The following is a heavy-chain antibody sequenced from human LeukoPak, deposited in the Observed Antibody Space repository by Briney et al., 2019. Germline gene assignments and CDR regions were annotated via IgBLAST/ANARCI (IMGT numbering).Heavy chain of an antibody. CDR2: IKQDGSEK. J-gene: IGHJ4*02. CDR3: ARDWVWTGRPFDY. V-gene: IGHV3-7*01. D-gene: IGHD6-6*01. CDR1: GFTFSSYW. Sequence: GGSLRLSCAASGFTFSSYWMSWVRQAPGKGLEWVANIKQDGSEKYYVDSVEGRFTISRDNAKNSLYLQKNSLRAEDTAVYYCARDWVWTGRPFDYWGQGTLVTVST.